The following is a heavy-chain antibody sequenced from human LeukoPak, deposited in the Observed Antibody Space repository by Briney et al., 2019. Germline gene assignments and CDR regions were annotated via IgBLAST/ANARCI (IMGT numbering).Heavy chain of an antibody. Sequence: GRSLRLSCAASGVTFSSYAMHWVRQAPGKGLEWVAVISYDGSNKYYADSVKGRFTISRDNSKNTLYLQMNSLRAEDTAVYYCARVRDFDYWGQGTLVTVSS. J-gene: IGHJ4*02. V-gene: IGHV3-30*04. D-gene: IGHD3-10*01. CDR3: ARVRDFDY. CDR2: ISYDGSNK. CDR1: GVTFSSYA.